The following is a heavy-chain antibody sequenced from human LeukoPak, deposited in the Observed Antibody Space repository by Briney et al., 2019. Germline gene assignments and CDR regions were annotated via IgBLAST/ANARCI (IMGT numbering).Heavy chain of an antibody. CDR1: GYTFTTYG. J-gene: IGHJ3*02. V-gene: IGHV1-2*02. Sequence: ASVKVSCKASGYTFTTYGISWVRQAPGQGLEWMGWINPNSGGTNYAQKFQGRVTMTRDTSISTAYMELSRLRSDDTAVYYCARDLTGDQYSSGWHAAFDIWGQGTMVTVSS. CDR3: ARDLTGDQYSSGWHAAFDI. CDR2: INPNSGGT. D-gene: IGHD6-19*01.